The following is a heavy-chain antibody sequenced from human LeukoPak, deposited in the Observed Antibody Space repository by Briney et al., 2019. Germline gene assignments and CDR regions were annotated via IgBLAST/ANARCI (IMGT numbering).Heavy chain of an antibody. CDR1: GFTVSSNY. CDR3: AELGITMIGGV. J-gene: IGHJ6*04. CDR2: IYSGGST. D-gene: IGHD3-10*02. Sequence: PGGSLRLSCAASGFTVSSNYMNWVRQAPGKGLEWVSVIYSGGSTHYADSVKGRFTISRDNSKNTLYLQMNSLRAEDTAVYYCAELGITMIGGVWGKGTTVTISS. V-gene: IGHV3-53*01.